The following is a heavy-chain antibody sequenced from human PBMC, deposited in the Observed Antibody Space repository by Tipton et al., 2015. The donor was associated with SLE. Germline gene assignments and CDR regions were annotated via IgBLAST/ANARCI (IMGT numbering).Heavy chain of an antibody. V-gene: IGHV4-4*08. J-gene: IGHJ5*02. Sequence: TLSLTCTVSGGSISSYYWSWIRQPPGKGLEWIGYIYTSGSTNYNPSLKSRVTISVDTSKNQFSLKLSSVTAADTAVYYCARDRVVVMGFDPWGQGTLVTVSS. CDR3: ARDRVVVMGFDP. D-gene: IGHD3-22*01. CDR1: GGSISSYY. CDR2: IYTSGST.